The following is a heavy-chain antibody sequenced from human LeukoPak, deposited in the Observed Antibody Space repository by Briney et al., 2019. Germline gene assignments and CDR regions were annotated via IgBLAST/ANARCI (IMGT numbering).Heavy chain of an antibody. V-gene: IGHV3-66*02. CDR2: IYSGGST. J-gene: IGHJ6*03. Sequence: GGSLRLSCAASGFTVSSNYMNWVRQAPGKGLEWVSVIYSGGSTYYADSVKGRFTISRDNSKNTLYLQMNSLRAEDTAVYYCAREGGTYDSRGAYYYYMDVWGKGTTVTVSS. CDR1: GFTVSSNY. D-gene: IGHD3-22*01. CDR3: AREGGTYDSRGAYYYYMDV.